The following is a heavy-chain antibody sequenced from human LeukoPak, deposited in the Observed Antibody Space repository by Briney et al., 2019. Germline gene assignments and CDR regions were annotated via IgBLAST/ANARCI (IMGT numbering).Heavy chain of an antibody. Sequence: GGSLRLSCAASGVTLSSYWMHWVRQAPGTGLVWVSRINSDGSSTSYADSVKGRFTISRDNAKNTLYLQMNSLRAEDTGVYYCARVASYSSSWYDGGYWGQGTLVTVSS. J-gene: IGHJ4*02. CDR1: GVTLSSYW. CDR3: ARVASYSSSWYDGGY. V-gene: IGHV3-74*01. D-gene: IGHD6-13*01. CDR2: INSDGSST.